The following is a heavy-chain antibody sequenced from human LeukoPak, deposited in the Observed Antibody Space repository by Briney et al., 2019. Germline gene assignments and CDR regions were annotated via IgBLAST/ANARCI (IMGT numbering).Heavy chain of an antibody. Sequence: GGSLRLSCAASGFTLSDYYMSWIRQAPGKGLEWVSYSSSSGSTIYYADSVKGRFAISRDNAKNSLYLQMNSLRAEDTAVYYYARRRDFIDYWGQGTLVTVSS. J-gene: IGHJ4*02. CDR3: ARRRDFIDY. CDR1: GFTLSDYY. V-gene: IGHV3-11*01. D-gene: IGHD3/OR15-3a*01. CDR2: SSSSGSTI.